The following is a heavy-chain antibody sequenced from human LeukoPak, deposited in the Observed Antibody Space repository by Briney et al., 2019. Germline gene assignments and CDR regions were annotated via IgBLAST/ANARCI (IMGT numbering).Heavy chain of an antibody. V-gene: IGHV4-38-2*02. Sequence: SETLSLTCTVSDYSISSGYFWGWIRQPPGKGLEWIGSIYHSGSTYYNPSLKSRVTISVDTSKNQFSLKLSSVTAADTAVYYCARVGEYSSGWDNWFDPWGQGTLVTVSS. CDR2: IYHSGST. D-gene: IGHD6-19*01. J-gene: IGHJ5*02. CDR1: DYSISSGYF. CDR3: ARVGEYSSGWDNWFDP.